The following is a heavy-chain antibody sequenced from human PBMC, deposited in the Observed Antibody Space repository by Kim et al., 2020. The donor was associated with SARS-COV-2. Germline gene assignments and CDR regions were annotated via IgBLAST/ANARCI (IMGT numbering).Heavy chain of an antibody. D-gene: IGHD3-16*01. J-gene: IGHJ4*02. CDR2: ISSSSSNI. CDR1: GFTFINYP. Sequence: GGSLRLSCSASGFTFINYPMNWVRQAPGKGLEWVSYISSSSSNIYYADSVKGRFTISRDTATNSLYLQMNSLRAEDTAVYYCARGRSYEPFDYWGQGTLVTVSS. CDR3: ARGRSYEPFDY. V-gene: IGHV3-48*01.